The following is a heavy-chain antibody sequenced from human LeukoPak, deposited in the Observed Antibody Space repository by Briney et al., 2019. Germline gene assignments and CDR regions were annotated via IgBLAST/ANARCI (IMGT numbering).Heavy chain of an antibody. J-gene: IGHJ3*02. CDR2: VLGSGVPT. V-gene: IGHV3-23*01. Sequence: GGSLRLSCAASGIIFSKYGMSWVRQAPGKRLEWVATVLGSGVPTYYADSVQGRSTISRDNSKNTLYLQMSSLRAEDTAIYYCAKDPNGDYIGTFDIWGQGTTVIVS. CDR3: AKDPNGDYIGTFDI. CDR1: GIIFSKYG. D-gene: IGHD4-17*01.